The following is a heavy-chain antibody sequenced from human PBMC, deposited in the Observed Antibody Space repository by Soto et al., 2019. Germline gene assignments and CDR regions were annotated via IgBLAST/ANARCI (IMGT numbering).Heavy chain of an antibody. Sequence: QVQLVQSGAEVKKPGASVKVSCKASGYTFTSYDINWVRQATGQGLEWMGWMNPNSGNTGYAQKFQGRVTMTRNTSISTAYMELSSLRSEDTAVYYCARDGTAAGTGRPGADYWGQGTRVTVSS. V-gene: IGHV1-8*01. D-gene: IGHD6-13*01. CDR2: MNPNSGNT. J-gene: IGHJ4*02. CDR1: GYTFTSYD. CDR3: ARDGTAAGTGRPGADY.